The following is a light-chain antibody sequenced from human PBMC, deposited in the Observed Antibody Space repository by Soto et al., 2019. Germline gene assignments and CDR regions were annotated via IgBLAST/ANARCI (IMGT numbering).Light chain of an antibody. CDR3: QQSGSSPPYT. J-gene: IGKJ2*01. V-gene: IGKV3-20*01. CDR1: QSVTNNY. CDR2: GSS. Sequence: EVVLTQSPGTLSLSPGERATLSCRASQSVTNNYFAWYQQKPGQGPRLLIFGSSDRDTGIPDRFSGSGSGTDFTLTISRLEPEDVAVYYCQQSGSSPPYTFGQGTKLEIK.